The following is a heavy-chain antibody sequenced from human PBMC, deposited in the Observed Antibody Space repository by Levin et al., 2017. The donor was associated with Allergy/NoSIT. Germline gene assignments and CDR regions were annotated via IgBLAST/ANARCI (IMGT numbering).Heavy chain of an antibody. Sequence: PGGSLRLSCAASGFTFNNYAMHWLRQAPGKGLEWVATIAYDGGNKHYADSVKGRFTISRDNSKNTLYLQMNSLRPDDTAVYYCAKDHYGDRGTFDYWGQGTLVTVSS. CDR3: AKDHYGDRGTFDY. CDR2: IAYDGGNK. J-gene: IGHJ4*02. D-gene: IGHD4-17*01. V-gene: IGHV3-30*18. CDR1: GFTFNNYA.